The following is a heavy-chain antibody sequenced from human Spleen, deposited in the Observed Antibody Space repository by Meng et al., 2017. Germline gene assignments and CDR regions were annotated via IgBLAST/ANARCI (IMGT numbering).Heavy chain of an antibody. V-gene: IGHV1-2*06. D-gene: IGHD6-13*01. CDR1: GYNFPDYF. CDR3: ARDEDISAAGKLFGDY. J-gene: IGHJ4*02. CDR2: IDPKSGDT. Sequence: VHSGGEVTRPGASVAVSCKPSGYNFPDYFTHWVRRAPGPGPEWTGRIDPKSGDTHYAQKFQGRVTMTGDTSIGTAYMELRGLTSDDTAMYYCARDEDISAAGKLFGDYWGQGTLVTVSS.